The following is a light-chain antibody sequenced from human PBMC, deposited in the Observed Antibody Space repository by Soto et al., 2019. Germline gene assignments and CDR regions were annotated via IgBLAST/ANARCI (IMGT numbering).Light chain of an antibody. CDR2: EDT. V-gene: IGLV2-23*01. CDR1: SRDVGIYNL. Sequence: QSVLTQPASVSGSPGQSITISCTGTSRDVGIYNLVSWYQPHPGKVPKLIIYEDTKRPSGISSRFSGSESGITAFLTISGLQAEDEADYYCCSYAGSSTYVFGTGTKVTVL. J-gene: IGLJ1*01. CDR3: CSYAGSSTYV.